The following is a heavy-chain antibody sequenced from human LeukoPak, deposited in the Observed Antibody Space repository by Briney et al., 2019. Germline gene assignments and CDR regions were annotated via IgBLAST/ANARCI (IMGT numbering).Heavy chain of an antibody. J-gene: IGHJ4*02. CDR3: AKDISRIAAAGYFDY. CDR2: ISWDGGST. Sequence: GGSLRLSCAASGFTFDDYAMHWVRQAPGKGLEWVSLISWDGGSTYYADSVKGRFTISRDNSKNSLYLQMNSLRAEDTALYYCAKDISRIAAAGYFDYWGQGTLVTVSS. V-gene: IGHV3-43D*03. D-gene: IGHD6-13*01. CDR1: GFTFDDYA.